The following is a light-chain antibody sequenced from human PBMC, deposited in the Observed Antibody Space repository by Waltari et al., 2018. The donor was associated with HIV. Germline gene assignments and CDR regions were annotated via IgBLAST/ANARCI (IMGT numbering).Light chain of an antibody. CDR3: QQSDSFPYT. CDR2: GAS. Sequence: DIQMTQSPSPLSASVGDTVVISCRASQSITYFLNWYQLKPGKAPALLISGASSLQSGVPSRFVGSGSGTDFTLTINNLQPGDFATYFCQQSDSFPYTFGPGTKLDI. V-gene: IGKV1-39*01. J-gene: IGKJ2*01. CDR1: QSITYF.